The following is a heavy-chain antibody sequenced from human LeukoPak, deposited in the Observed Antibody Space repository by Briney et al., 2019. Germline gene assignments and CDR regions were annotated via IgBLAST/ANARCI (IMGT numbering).Heavy chain of an antibody. CDR3: ARGRHYDFWSGHKAFDY. J-gene: IGHJ4*02. CDR1: GGSISSGGYY. CDR2: IYYSGST. V-gene: IGHV4-31*03. Sequence: PSQTLSLTCTVSGGSISSGGYYWSWIRQHPGKGLEWIGYIYYSGSTYYNPSLKSRVTISVDTSKNQFSLKLSSVTAADTAVYYCARGRHYDFWSGHKAFDYWGQGTLVTVSS. D-gene: IGHD3-3*01.